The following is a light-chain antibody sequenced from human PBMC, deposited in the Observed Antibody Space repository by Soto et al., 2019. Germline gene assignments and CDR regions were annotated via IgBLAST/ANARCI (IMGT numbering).Light chain of an antibody. CDR2: GAS. Sequence: DIQMTQSPSSLSASVGDRVTIACRASQSVRRYLNWYQQKSGKAPELLISGASELRGGVPSRFSGSGFGTDFTLTITSLQPEDFATYYCQQNYISPLAFGGGTKVDIK. J-gene: IGKJ4*01. CDR3: QQNYISPLA. V-gene: IGKV1-39*01. CDR1: QSVRRY.